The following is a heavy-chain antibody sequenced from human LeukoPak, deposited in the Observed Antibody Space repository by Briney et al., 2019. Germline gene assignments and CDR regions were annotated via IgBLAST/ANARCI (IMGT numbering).Heavy chain of an antibody. Sequence: PGGSLRLSCAASGFTFSSYAMSWVRQAPGKGLDWVSAISGSGGSTYYADSVKGRFTISRDNSKNTLYLQMNSLRAEDTAVYYCAKGGKIRITMIVVVITTFDYWGQGTLVTVSS. CDR3: AKGGKIRITMIVVVITTFDY. CDR2: ISGSGGST. CDR1: GFTFSSYA. J-gene: IGHJ4*02. D-gene: IGHD3-22*01. V-gene: IGHV3-23*01.